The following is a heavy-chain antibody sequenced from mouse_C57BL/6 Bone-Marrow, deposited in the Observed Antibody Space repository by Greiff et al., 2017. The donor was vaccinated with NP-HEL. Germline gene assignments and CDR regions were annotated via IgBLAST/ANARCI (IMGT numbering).Heavy chain of an antibody. CDR2: ISNGGGST. V-gene: IGHV5-12*01. Sequence: EVMLVESGGGLVQPGGSLKLSCAASGFTFSDYYMYWVRQTPEKRLEWVAYISNGGGSTYYPDTVKGRFTISRDNATNTLYLQMSRLKSEDTAMYYCARPRYGSSPAWFAYWGQGTLVTVSA. CDR3: ARPRYGSSPAWFAY. CDR1: GFTFSDYY. D-gene: IGHD1-1*01. J-gene: IGHJ3*01.